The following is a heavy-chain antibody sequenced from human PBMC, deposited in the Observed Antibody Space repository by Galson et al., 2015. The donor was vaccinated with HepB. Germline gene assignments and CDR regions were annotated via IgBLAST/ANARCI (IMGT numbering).Heavy chain of an antibody. Sequence: SVKVSCKASGYTFTSYAMHWVRQAPGQRLEWMGWINAGNGNTKYSQKFQGRVTITRDTSASTAYMELSSLRSEDTAVYYCARASDYGDYVFDPWGQGTLVTVSS. CDR1: GYTFTSYA. J-gene: IGHJ5*02. CDR2: INAGNGNT. D-gene: IGHD4-17*01. V-gene: IGHV1-3*01. CDR3: ARASDYGDYVFDP.